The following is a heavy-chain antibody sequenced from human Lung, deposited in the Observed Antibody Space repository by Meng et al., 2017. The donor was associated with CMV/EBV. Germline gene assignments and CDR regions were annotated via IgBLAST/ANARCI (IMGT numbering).Heavy chain of an antibody. CDR1: GDPFTSYG. D-gene: IGHD1-26*01. J-gene: IGHJ4*02. CDR3: AREADGATFDY. CDR2: ISGYNGNT. Sequence: VQLVQSGAEMNKPWASVKVTCAASGDPFTSYGISWVRQAPGQGLEWMGWISGYNGNTNYAQKLQGRVTMTTDTSTSTAYMELRSLRSDDTAVYHCAREADGATFDYWGQGTLVTVSS. V-gene: IGHV1-18*01.